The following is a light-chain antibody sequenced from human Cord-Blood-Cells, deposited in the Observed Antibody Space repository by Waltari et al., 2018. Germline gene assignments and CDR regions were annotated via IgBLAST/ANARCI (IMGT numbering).Light chain of an antibody. J-gene: IGKJ1*01. CDR3: QQYGSSPT. CDR1: QSVSSSY. CDR2: GAS. V-gene: IGKV3-20*01. Sequence: EIVLTQSPGTLSLSPGERATLSCRASQSVSSSYLAWYQQKPGQAPRLLLYGASSRATGIPDRFSGSGSGTDFTLTISILEPEDFAVYYCQQYGSSPTFGQGTKVEIK.